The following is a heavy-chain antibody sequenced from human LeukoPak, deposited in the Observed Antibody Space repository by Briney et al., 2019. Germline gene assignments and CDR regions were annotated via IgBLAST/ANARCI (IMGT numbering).Heavy chain of an antibody. CDR1: GFTFSSYA. V-gene: IGHV3-23*01. CDR3: AKDLRPYQGGYFFDY. D-gene: IGHD5-12*01. CDR2: ISGSGGSA. Sequence: GSLRLSCAASGFTFSSYAMSWVRQAPGKGLEWVSAISGSGGSAYYADSVKGRFTISRDNSKNTLYLQMNSLRAEDTAVYYCAKDLRPYQGGYFFDYWGQGTLVTVSS. J-gene: IGHJ4*02.